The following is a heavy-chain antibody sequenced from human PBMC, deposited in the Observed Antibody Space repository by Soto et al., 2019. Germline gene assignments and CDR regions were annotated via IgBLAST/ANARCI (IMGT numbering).Heavy chain of an antibody. CDR2: IYHSGST. Sequence: SETLSLTCTVSYGSISSSNWCSWVRQPPGKGLEWIGEIYHSGSTNYNPSLKSRVTISVDKSKNQFSLKLSSVTAADTAVYYCARVSGSYYYGMDVWGQGITVTVSS. J-gene: IGHJ6*02. CDR1: YGSISSSNW. CDR3: ARVSGSYYYGMDV. V-gene: IGHV4-4*02. D-gene: IGHD1-26*01.